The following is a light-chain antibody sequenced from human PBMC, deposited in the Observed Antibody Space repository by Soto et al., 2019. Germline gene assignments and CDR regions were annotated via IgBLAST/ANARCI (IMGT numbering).Light chain of an antibody. Sequence: ETVLAQYQGTLSLSRGEKTTLSWRYIQSVSSSYLAWYQQKPGQAPRLLIYGASNRATGIPARFSGSGSGTEFILTINSLQSEDFGVYYCQQYNNWPRATFGGGTKVDIK. CDR3: QQYNNWPRAT. CDR1: QSVSSSY. V-gene: IGKV3-15*01. J-gene: IGKJ4*01. CDR2: GAS.